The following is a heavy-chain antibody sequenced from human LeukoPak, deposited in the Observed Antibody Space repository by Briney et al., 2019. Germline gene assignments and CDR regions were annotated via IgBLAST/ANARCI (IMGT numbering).Heavy chain of an antibody. D-gene: IGHD3/OR15-3a*01. CDR2: IIPIFGIA. CDR1: GGTFSLYP. Sequence: PSVKLSCKPYGGTFSLYPISWVRQAPGHGLEWIGRIIPIFGIANYAQKFQGRVTITADKPTSTAYMELRSLRAEDTAVYYCAGGGAGTGYPLDYWGQGTLVTVSS. J-gene: IGHJ4*02. V-gene: IGHV1-69*02. CDR3: AGGGAGTGYPLDY.